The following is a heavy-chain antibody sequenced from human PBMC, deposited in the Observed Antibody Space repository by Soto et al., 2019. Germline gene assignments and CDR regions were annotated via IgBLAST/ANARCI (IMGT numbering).Heavy chain of an antibody. CDR3: ARMLGELERLDY. D-gene: IGHD1-1*01. V-gene: IGHV1-46*03. J-gene: IGHJ4*02. CDR1: GYTFTSYY. Sequence: QVQLVQSGAEVKKPGASVKVSCKASGYTFTSYYMHWVRQAPGQGLGWMGIINPSGGSTSYAQKFQGRVTMTGDTSTSTVYMELSSLRSEDTAVYYCARMLGELERLDYWGQGTLVTVSS. CDR2: INPSGGST.